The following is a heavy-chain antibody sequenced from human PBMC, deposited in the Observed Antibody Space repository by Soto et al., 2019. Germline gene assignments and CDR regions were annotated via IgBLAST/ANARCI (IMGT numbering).Heavy chain of an antibody. V-gene: IGHV1-46*01. CDR2: INPSGGST. Sequence: GASVKVSCKASGYSFTSYYMHWVRQAPGQGLEWMGIINPSGGSTSYAQKFQGRVTMTRDTSTSTVYMELSSLRSEDTAVYYCAILLLHDDYVDWFDPWGQGTLVTVSS. CDR3: AILLLHDDYVDWFDP. CDR1: GYSFTSYY. D-gene: IGHD3-16*01. J-gene: IGHJ5*02.